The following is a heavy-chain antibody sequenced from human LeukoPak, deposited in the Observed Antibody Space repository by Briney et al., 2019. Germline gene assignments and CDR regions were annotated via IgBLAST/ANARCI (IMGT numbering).Heavy chain of an antibody. Sequence: ASVKVSCKASGYTLTSYGISWVRQAPGQGLEWMGWISTYNGNTNYAQKLQDRVTVTTDTSTSTAYMELRSLRSDDTAVYFCARDHVSYYLDPWGQGTLVTVSS. J-gene: IGHJ5*02. CDR3: ARDHVSYYLDP. CDR1: GYTLTSYG. V-gene: IGHV1-18*01. CDR2: ISTYNGNT. D-gene: IGHD1-26*01.